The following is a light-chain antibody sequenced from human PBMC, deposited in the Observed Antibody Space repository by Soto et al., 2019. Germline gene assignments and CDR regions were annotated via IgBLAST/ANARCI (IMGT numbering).Light chain of an antibody. CDR1: QSVTNNY. Sequence: EIVLTQSPGTLSLSPGEGATLSCRASQSVTNNYLAWYQQKPGQAPRLLIYDASSRASGIPDRFSGSASGTDFTLTIRRLEPEDFAVYYCQQYGSSPLTFGRGTKVEIK. V-gene: IGKV3-20*01. CDR3: QQYGSSPLT. J-gene: IGKJ4*01. CDR2: DAS.